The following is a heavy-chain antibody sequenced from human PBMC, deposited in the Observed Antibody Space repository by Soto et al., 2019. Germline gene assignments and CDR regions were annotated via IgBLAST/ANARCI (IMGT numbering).Heavy chain of an antibody. CDR3: ARGSGDHLSPGEAFDI. D-gene: IGHD3-10*01. Sequence: QVQLVQSGAEVKKPGSSVKVSCKASGGTFSSYAISWVRQAPGQGLEWMGGIIPIFGTANYAQKLQGRVTITADKSTSTGYMGLSRLRSEDTAVYYCARGSGDHLSPGEAFDIWGQGTMVTVSS. J-gene: IGHJ3*02. CDR2: IIPIFGTA. V-gene: IGHV1-69*06. CDR1: GGTFSSYA.